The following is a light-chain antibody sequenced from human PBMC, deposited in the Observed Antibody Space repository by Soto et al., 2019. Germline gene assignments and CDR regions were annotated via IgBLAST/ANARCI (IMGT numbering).Light chain of an antibody. CDR1: SSDVGGYNY. CDR3: SSYTSSSTGV. Sequence: QSALTQPASVSGSPGQSIIISCTGTSSDVGGYNYVSWYQQHPGKAPKLMIYEVSNRPSRVSDRFSGSKSGNTASLTISGLQAEDEADYYCSSYTSSSTGVFGGGTKVTVL. CDR2: EVS. J-gene: IGLJ3*02. V-gene: IGLV2-14*01.